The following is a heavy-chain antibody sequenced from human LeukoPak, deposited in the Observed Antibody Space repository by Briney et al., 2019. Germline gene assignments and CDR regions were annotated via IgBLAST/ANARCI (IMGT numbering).Heavy chain of an antibody. CDR1: GFTFSSYW. D-gene: IGHD3-22*01. J-gene: IGHJ4*02. Sequence: GGSLRLSCAASGFTFSSYWMSWVRQAPGKGLEWVANIKQDGSEKYYVDSVKGRFTISRDNAKNSLYLQMNSLRAEDTAVYYCARRSYYDSSGYYYDYWGQGTLVTVSS. CDR2: IKQDGSEK. CDR3: ARRSYYDSSGYYYDY. V-gene: IGHV3-7*01.